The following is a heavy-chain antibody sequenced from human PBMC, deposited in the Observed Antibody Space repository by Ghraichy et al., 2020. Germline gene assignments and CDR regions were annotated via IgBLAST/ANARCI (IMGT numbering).Heavy chain of an antibody. Sequence: GGSLRLSCAASGFTFSSYWMSWVRQAPGKGLEWVANIKQDGSEKYYVDSVKGRFTISRDNAKNSLYLQMNSLRAEDTAVYYCARDWARLGQSPNYYYYGMDVWGQGTTVTVSS. CDR2: IKQDGSEK. CDR1: GFTFSSYW. J-gene: IGHJ6*02. D-gene: IGHD3-16*01. V-gene: IGHV3-7*01. CDR3: ARDWARLGQSPNYYYYGMDV.